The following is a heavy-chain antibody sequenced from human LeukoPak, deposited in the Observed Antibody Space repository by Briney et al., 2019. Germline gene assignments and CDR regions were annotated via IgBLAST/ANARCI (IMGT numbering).Heavy chain of an antibody. Sequence: PGGSLRLSCAASAFTFSNYGMHWVRQAPGKGLEWVAFIRFDGRNKYYADSVKGRFTISRDNSKNTLYLQMNSLRAEDTAVYYCAREGIAAMGDPFDIWGQGTMVTVSS. CDR3: AREGIAAMGDPFDI. D-gene: IGHD6-25*01. V-gene: IGHV3-30*02. CDR1: AFTFSNYG. CDR2: IRFDGRNK. J-gene: IGHJ3*02.